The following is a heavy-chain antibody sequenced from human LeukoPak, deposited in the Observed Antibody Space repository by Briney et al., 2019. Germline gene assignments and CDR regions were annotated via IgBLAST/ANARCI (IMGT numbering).Heavy chain of an antibody. CDR1: GFTFSSYG. V-gene: IGHV3-30*02. Sequence: PGGSLRLSCAASGFTFSSYGMHWVRQAPGKGLEWVAFIRYDGSNKYYADSVKGRFTISRDNSKNTLYLQMNSLRAEDTAVYYCAKDLDGGIAAAGSDYWGQGTLDTVSS. CDR3: AKDLDGGIAAAGSDY. J-gene: IGHJ4*02. CDR2: IRYDGSNK. D-gene: IGHD6-13*01.